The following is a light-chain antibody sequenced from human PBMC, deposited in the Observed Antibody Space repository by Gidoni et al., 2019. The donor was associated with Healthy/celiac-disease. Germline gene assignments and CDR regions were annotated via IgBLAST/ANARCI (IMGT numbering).Light chain of an antibody. CDR1: QSVGSN. CDR2: GAS. J-gene: IGKJ1*01. Sequence: EIVMTQSPATLSVSPGERATLSCRASQSVGSNLAWYQQKPGQAPRLLIYGASTRATGIPARFSGSGSGTEFTLTISSLQSEDCAVYYCQQYNNWPPGTFGQGTKVEIK. V-gene: IGKV3-15*01. CDR3: QQYNNWPPGT.